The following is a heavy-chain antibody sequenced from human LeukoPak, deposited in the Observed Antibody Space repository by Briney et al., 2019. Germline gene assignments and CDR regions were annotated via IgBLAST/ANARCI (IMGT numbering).Heavy chain of an antibody. Sequence: ASVKVSCKVSGYTLTELSMHWVRQAPGKGLEWMGGFDPEDGETIYARKFQGRVTMTEDTSTDTAYMELSSLRSEDTAAYYCATGYCSSTSCPRYGMDVWGQGTTVTVSS. J-gene: IGHJ6*02. CDR2: FDPEDGET. D-gene: IGHD2-2*01. CDR1: GYTLTELS. V-gene: IGHV1-24*01. CDR3: ATGYCSSTSCPRYGMDV.